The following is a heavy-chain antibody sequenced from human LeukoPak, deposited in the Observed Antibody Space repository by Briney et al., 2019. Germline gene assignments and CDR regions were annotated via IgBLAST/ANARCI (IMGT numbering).Heavy chain of an antibody. CDR3: ARDTRLERQRYYYYGMDV. D-gene: IGHD1-1*01. CDR2: ISSSSSYI. J-gene: IGHJ6*02. V-gene: IGHV3-21*01. Sequence: GGSLRLSCAASGFTFSSYSMTWVRQAPGKGLEWVSSISSSSSYIYYADSVKGRFTISRDNAKNSLYLQMNSLRAEDTAVYYCARDTRLERQRYYYYGMDVWGQGTTVTVSS. CDR1: GFTFSSYS.